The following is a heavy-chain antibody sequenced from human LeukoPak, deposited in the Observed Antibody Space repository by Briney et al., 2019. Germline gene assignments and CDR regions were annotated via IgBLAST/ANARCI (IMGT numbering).Heavy chain of an antibody. D-gene: IGHD3-10*01. CDR3: ARDLRGVFDY. J-gene: IGHJ4*02. CDR2: IYYSGST. CDR1: GGSISSYY. Sequence: NPSETLSLTCTVSGGSISSYYWSWIRQPPGKGLEWIGYIYYSGSTNYNPSLKSRVTISVDTSKNQFSLKLSSVTAADTAVYYCARDLRGVFDYWGQGTLVTVSS. V-gene: IGHV4-59*01.